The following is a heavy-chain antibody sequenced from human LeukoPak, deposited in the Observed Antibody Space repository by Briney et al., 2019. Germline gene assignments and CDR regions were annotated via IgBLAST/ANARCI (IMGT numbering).Heavy chain of an antibody. CDR3: ATLQLWLQYFDY. V-gene: IGHV1-24*01. CDR1: GYTFNGYY. J-gene: IGHJ4*02. CDR2: FDPEDGET. Sequence: ASVKVSCKGSGYTFNGYYMHWVRQAPGQGLEWMGGFDPEDGETIYAQKFQGRVTMTEDTSTDTAYMELSSLRSEDTAVYYCATLQLWLQYFDYWGQGTLVTVSS. D-gene: IGHD5-18*01.